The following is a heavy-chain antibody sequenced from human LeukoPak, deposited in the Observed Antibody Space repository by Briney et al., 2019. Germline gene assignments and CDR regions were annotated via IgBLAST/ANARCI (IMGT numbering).Heavy chain of an antibody. CDR2: ISGTGDT. CDR3: AKNSGIWPF. CDR1: GFTFGSTD. V-gene: IGHV3-23*01. J-gene: IGHJ4*02. Sequence: GGSLRLSCAASGFTFGSTDMTWVRQAPGKGLEWLSTISGTGDTYYADSVRGRFTISRDNSKTTLYLQMNSLRAEDTATYYCAKNSGIWPFWGQGALVTVSS. D-gene: IGHD1-26*01.